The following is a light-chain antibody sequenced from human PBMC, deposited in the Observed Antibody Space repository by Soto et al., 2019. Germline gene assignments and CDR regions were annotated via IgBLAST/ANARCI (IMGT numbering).Light chain of an antibody. J-gene: IGLJ2*01. Sequence: AVVTQPPSASGTPGQRVTISCSGRSSNIGSNYVYWYQQLPETAPKLLIYRNNQRPSGVPDRFSGSKSGTSASLAISGLRSEDEADYYCAAWDDSLSGVVFGGGTKLTVL. CDR2: RNN. V-gene: IGLV1-47*01. CDR1: SSNIGSNY. CDR3: AAWDDSLSGVV.